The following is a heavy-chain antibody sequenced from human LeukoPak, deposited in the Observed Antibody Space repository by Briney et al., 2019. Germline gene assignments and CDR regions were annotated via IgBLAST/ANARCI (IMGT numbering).Heavy chain of an antibody. D-gene: IGHD6-25*01. Sequence: SETLSLTCAVYGGSFSGYYWSWIRQPPGKGLEWIGEINHSGSTNYNPSLKSRVTISVDTSKNQFSLKLNSVTAADTAVYYCASGGSWVYGMDVWGQGTTVTVSS. V-gene: IGHV4-34*01. CDR2: INHSGST. CDR1: GGSFSGYY. J-gene: IGHJ6*02. CDR3: ASGGSWVYGMDV.